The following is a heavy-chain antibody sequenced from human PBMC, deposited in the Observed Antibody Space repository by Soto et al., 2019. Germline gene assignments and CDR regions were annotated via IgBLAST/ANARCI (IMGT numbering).Heavy chain of an antibody. Sequence: QVQLVQSGAEVKKPGASVKVCGKASGYSFSDYDINWVRQATGQGPEWMGWMNPNSGNTGYAQKFEGRVTMTRNTSTNTAYMELSSLGSEDTAVYYCARDNRYNWNDEGWFDPWGHGTLVTVSS. CDR3: ARDNRYNWNDEGWFDP. D-gene: IGHD1-20*01. CDR1: GYSFSDYD. CDR2: MNPNSGNT. J-gene: IGHJ5*02. V-gene: IGHV1-8*01.